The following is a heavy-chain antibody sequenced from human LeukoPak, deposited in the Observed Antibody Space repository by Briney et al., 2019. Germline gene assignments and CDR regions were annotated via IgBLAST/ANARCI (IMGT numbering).Heavy chain of an antibody. CDR2: IYSGGST. J-gene: IGHJ3*02. Sequence: GGSLRLSCAASGFTVSSNYMSWVRQAPGKGLERVSVIYSGGSTYYADSVKGRFTISRDNSKNTLYLQMNSLRAECTAVYYCAGWLQFEYAFDIWGQGTMVTVSS. CDR1: GFTVSSNY. CDR3: AGWLQFEYAFDI. D-gene: IGHD5-24*01. V-gene: IGHV3-66*02.